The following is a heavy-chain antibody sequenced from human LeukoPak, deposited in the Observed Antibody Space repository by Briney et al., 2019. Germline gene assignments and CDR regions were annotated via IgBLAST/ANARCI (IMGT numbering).Heavy chain of an antibody. CDR2: ITSSGSIT. V-gene: IGHV3-11*01. CDR1: GLTFSDHY. D-gene: IGHD4-17*01. CDR3: ARDPDYGDPE. Sequence: PGGSLRLSCTASGLTFSDHYMSWLRLSPGKGLEWLSYITSSGSITDYADSVKGRFTISRDNAKNTMFLQMNSLRPEDTAVYHCARDPDYGDPEWGQGTLVTVSS. J-gene: IGHJ4*02.